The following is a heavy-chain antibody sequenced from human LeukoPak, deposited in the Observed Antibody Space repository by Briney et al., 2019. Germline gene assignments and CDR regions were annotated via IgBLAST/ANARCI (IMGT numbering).Heavy chain of an antibody. D-gene: IGHD3-10*01. CDR1: GFTFSSYW. J-gene: IGHJ5*02. CDR3: ARGYGDWFDP. Sequence: GGSLRLSCAASGFTFSSYWMHWVRQAPGKGLVWVSRINSDGSSTYYADSVKGRFSISRDNAKNTLYLQMNSLRAEDTAVYYCARGYGDWFDPWSQGTLVTVSS. CDR2: INSDGSST. V-gene: IGHV3-74*01.